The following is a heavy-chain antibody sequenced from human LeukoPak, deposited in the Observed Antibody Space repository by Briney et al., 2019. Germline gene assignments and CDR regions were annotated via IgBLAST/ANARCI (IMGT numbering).Heavy chain of an antibody. CDR3: ARAGRHSGDSADFQH. CDR2: IYYSGST. V-gene: IGHV4-59*11. D-gene: IGHD2-15*01. Sequence: SETLSRTCTVSGGSISSHYWSWIRQPPGKGLEWIGYIYYSGSTNYNPSLKSRVTISVDTSKNQFSLKLSSVTAADTAVYYCARAGRHSGDSADFQHWGQGTLVTVSS. J-gene: IGHJ1*01. CDR1: GGSISSHY.